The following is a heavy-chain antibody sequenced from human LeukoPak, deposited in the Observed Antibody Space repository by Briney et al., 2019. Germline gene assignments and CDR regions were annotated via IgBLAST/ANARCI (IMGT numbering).Heavy chain of an antibody. Sequence: ASETLSLTCTVSGGSISSSSYYWGWIRQPPGKGLEWIGSIYYSGSTYYNPSLKSRVTISVDTSKNQFSLKLSSVTAADTAVYYCARGRFLEWLPGPGRFDYWGQGTLVTVSS. CDR1: GGSISSSSYY. CDR3: ARGRFLEWLPGPGRFDY. CDR2: IYYSGST. V-gene: IGHV4-39*01. J-gene: IGHJ4*02. D-gene: IGHD3-3*01.